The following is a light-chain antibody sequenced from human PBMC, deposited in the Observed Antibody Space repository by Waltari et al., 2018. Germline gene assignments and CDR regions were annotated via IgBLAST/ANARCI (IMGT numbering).Light chain of an antibody. J-gene: IGLJ3*02. CDR1: SSDVGGYKF. CDR3: TSYTASSTLV. V-gene: IGLV2-14*01. CDR2: EVR. Sequence: QSALIQPASVSGSPGQSITISCTGTSSDVGGYKFVSWYQHHPGKAPKLLIYEVRDRPSGVSSRFFGSKTGNRASLTISGLLPEDEADYFCTSYTASSTLVFGGGTKVTVL.